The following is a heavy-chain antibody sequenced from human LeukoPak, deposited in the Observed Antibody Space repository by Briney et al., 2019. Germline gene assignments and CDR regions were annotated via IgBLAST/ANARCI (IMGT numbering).Heavy chain of an antibody. Sequence: PGGSLRLSCAASGFTFSSYGMHWVRQAPGKGLEWVAVIWYDGSNKYYADSVKGRFTISRDNSKNTLYLQMNSLRAEDTAVYYCARAGGSYYKPMLYYFDYWGQGTLVTVSS. CDR2: IWYDGSNK. J-gene: IGHJ4*02. D-gene: IGHD1-26*01. V-gene: IGHV3-33*01. CDR1: GFTFSSYG. CDR3: ARAGGSYYKPMLYYFDY.